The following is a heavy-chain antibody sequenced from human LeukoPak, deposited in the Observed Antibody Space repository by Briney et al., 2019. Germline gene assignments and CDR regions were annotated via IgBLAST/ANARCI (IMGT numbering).Heavy chain of an antibody. CDR3: TRSRRDGNDY. J-gene: IGHJ4*02. D-gene: IGHD5-24*01. Sequence: GSLRLSCAASGFTFSSSWMSWVRQAPGKGLEWVANINGDGSAKYYVDSVKGRFTISRDNAKRSLDLQVNSLRAEDTAVYYCTRSRRDGNDYWGQGTLVTVSS. V-gene: IGHV3-7*01. CDR1: GFTFSSSW. CDR2: INGDGSAK.